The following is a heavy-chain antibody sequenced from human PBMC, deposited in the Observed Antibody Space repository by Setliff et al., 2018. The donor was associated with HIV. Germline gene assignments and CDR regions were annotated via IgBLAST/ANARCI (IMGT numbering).Heavy chain of an antibody. D-gene: IGHD2-21*02. CDR1: GVPLCDYY. CDR2: VKHNGNI. V-gene: IGHV4-34*01. Sequence: SETLSLTCTLNGVPLCDYYWNWIRQSPGKGLEWIVEVKHNGNINYNPSLKSRVTVSVDTSKTQYSLKMISVTAADTAMYYCAISIVGVTSEMYWAQGTLVTCSS. CDR3: AISIVGVTSEMY. J-gene: IGHJ4*02.